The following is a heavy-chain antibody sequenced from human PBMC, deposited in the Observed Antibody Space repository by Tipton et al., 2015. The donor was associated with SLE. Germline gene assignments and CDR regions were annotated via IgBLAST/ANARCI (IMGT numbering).Heavy chain of an antibody. CDR2: IYYSGST. Sequence: TLSLTCTVSGGSISSYYWSWIRQPPGKGLEWIGYIYYSGSTYYNPSLKSRVTISVDTSKNQFSLKLSSVTAADTAVYYCARGGPGAFDIWGQGTMVTVSS. CDR3: ARGGPGAFDI. J-gene: IGHJ3*02. CDR1: GGSISSYY. D-gene: IGHD3-10*01. V-gene: IGHV4-59*12.